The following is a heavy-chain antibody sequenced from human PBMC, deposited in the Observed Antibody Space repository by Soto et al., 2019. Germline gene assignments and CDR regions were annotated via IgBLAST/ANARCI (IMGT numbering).Heavy chain of an antibody. Sequence: PSETLSLTCAVYGGSFSGYYWSWIRQPPGKGLEWIGEINHSGSTNYNPSLKSRVTISVDTSKNQFSLKLSSVTAADTAVYYCARAQIPQHRRYYYYYMEVWGKGTTVTVSS. D-gene: IGHD2-2*02. V-gene: IGHV4-34*01. CDR3: ARAQIPQHRRYYYYYMEV. J-gene: IGHJ6*03. CDR1: GGSFSGYY. CDR2: INHSGST.